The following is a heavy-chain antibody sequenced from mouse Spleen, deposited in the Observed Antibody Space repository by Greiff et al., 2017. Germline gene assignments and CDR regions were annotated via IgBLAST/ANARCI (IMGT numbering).Heavy chain of an antibody. J-gene: IGHJ2*01. CDR3: ARSGYRSYFDY. V-gene: IGHV1-63*02. Sequence: VQLQQSGAELVRPGTSVKISCKASGYTFTNYWLGWVKQRPGHGLEWIGDIYPGGGYTNYNEKFKGKATLTADTSSSTAYMQLSSLTSEDSAVYFCARSGYRSYFDYWGQGTTLTVSS. CDR2: IYPGGGYT. D-gene: IGHD2-14*01. CDR1: GYTFTNYW.